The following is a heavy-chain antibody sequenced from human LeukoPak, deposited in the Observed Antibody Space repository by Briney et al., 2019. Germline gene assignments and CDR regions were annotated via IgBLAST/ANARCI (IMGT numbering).Heavy chain of an antibody. CDR2: IGGDGVSR. J-gene: IGHJ4*02. CDR1: GFTFKTYA. V-gene: IGHV3-23*01. D-gene: IGHD1-26*01. Sequence: GGSLRLSCAASGFTFKTYAMMRVRQAPGKGLEWVSAIGGDGVSRDSSDSVKGRFTISRDNSKNTLYLQMNSLRVEDTALYFCAKRVGGTPDNWGLGTLVTVSS. CDR3: AKRVGGTPDN.